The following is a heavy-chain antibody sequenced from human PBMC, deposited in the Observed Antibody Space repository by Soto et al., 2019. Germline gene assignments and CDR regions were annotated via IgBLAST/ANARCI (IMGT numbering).Heavy chain of an antibody. Sequence: PSETLSLTCTVSGGSMSSSSYYWGWIRQPPGKGLEWIANMYFSGFYSGSTSYNPSLKSRVTISVDTSKNQFSLQVSSVTAADTAVYYCERGFDILTFGFCLDYWGQGTLVTVSS. V-gene: IGHV4-39*01. CDR2: MYFSGFYSGST. CDR1: GGSMSSSSYY. J-gene: IGHJ4*02. D-gene: IGHD3-9*01. CDR3: ERGFDILTFGFCLDY.